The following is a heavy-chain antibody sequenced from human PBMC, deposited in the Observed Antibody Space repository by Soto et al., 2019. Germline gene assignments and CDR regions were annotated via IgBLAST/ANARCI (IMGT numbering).Heavy chain of an antibody. CDR3: ARVADSSGYYY. CDR2: ISSSSSYI. V-gene: IGHV3-21*01. CDR1: GFTFSSYN. D-gene: IGHD3-22*01. Sequence: GGSLRLSCAASGFTFSSYNMYWVRQAPGKGLEWVSSISSSSSYIYYADSVKGRFTISRDNAKNSLYLQTNSLRDADTAVYYCARVADSSGYYYWGQGSLVTVSS. J-gene: IGHJ4*02.